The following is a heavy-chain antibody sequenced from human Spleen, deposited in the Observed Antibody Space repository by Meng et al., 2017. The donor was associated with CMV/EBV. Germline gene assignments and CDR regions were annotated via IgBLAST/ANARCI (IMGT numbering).Heavy chain of an antibody. CDR2: IYYSGST. J-gene: IGHJ6*02. CDR1: GGSISSYY. V-gene: IGHV4-59*01. D-gene: IGHD3-10*01. Sequence: SETLSLTCTVSGGSISSYYWSWIRQPPGKGLEWIGYIYYSGSTKYNPSLKSRVTTSLGTTRNQFSLKLSSVTAADTAVYYCARDRGHYFGSVNRKNYSYYGMDVWGQGTTVTVSS. CDR3: ARDRGHYFGSVNRKNYSYYGMDV.